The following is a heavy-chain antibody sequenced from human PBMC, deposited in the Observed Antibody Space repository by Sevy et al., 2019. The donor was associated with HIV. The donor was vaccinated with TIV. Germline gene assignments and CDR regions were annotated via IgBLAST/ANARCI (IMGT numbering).Heavy chain of an antibody. CDR2: TSYDGSNK. D-gene: IGHD6-13*01. Sequence: GSLRLSCAASGFTFSKSTMHWVRQAPGKGLEWVAVTSYDGSNKYYADSVKGRFTISRDNSKNTLYLQMNSLRAEDTAVYYCAKVDAITAADFDYWGQGTLVTVSS. J-gene: IGHJ4*02. CDR1: GFTFSKST. CDR3: AKVDAITAADFDY. V-gene: IGHV3-30-3*01.